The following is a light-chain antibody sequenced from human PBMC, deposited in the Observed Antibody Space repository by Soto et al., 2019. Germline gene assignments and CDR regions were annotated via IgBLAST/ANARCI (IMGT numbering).Light chain of an antibody. V-gene: IGKV3-15*01. CDR1: QSVSSN. Sequence: EIVMTQSPATLSVSPGERATLSCRASQSVSSNFAWYQQKPGQAPRLLIYGASTRATGIPARFSGSGSGTEFTLTISSLQSEDFAGYYCQQYNNWTLTFGGGPKVEIK. CDR3: QQYNNWTLT. J-gene: IGKJ4*01. CDR2: GAS.